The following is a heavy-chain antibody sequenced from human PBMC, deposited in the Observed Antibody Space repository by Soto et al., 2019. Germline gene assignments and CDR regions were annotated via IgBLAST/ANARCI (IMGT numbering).Heavy chain of an antibody. V-gene: IGHV1-18*01. Sequence: ASVKVSCKASGYTFTSYGISWVRQAPGQGLEWMGWISAYNGNTNYAQKLQGRVTMTTDTSTSTAYMELRSLRSDDTAVYYCASSRSCNSPLCYSPQPFDYWGQGTLVTVSS. CDR1: GYTFTSYG. CDR3: ASSRSCNSPLCYSPQPFDY. J-gene: IGHJ4*02. CDR2: ISAYNGNT. D-gene: IGHD2-2*01.